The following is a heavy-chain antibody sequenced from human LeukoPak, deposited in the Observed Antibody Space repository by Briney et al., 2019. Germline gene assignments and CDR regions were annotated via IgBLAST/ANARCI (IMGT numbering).Heavy chain of an antibody. Sequence: TGGSLRLSCAASGFRFSSSWMSWVRQAPGKGLEWVANIKEDGSQKNYVDSVKGRFTISRDNAKNSLYLQMSSMRAEDTAVYYCATSGWIQAFAWGQGTLVTVSS. CDR2: IKEDGSQK. CDR3: ATSGWIQAFA. J-gene: IGHJ5*02. V-gene: IGHV3-7*01. CDR1: GFRFSSSW. D-gene: IGHD6-19*01.